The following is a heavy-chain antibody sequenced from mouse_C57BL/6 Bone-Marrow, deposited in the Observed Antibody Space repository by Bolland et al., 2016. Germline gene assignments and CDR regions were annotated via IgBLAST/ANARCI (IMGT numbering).Heavy chain of an antibody. V-gene: IGHV10-1*01. J-gene: IGHJ3*01. CDR2: KSNNYAT. CDR3: VKNYGYLGFAY. D-gene: IGHD2-2*01. Sequence: KSNNYATYYADSVKDRFTISRDDSESMLYLQMNNLKTEDTAMYYCVKNYGYLGFAYWGQGTLV.